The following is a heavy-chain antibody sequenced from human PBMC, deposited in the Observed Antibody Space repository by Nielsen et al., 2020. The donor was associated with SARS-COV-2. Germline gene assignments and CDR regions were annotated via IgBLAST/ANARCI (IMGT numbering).Heavy chain of an antibody. CDR2: ISSSGSTI. V-gene: IGHV3-11*04. Sequence: WIRQPPEKGLEWVSYISSSGSTIYYADSVKGRFTISRDNSKNTLYLQMNSLRAEDTAVYYCAKDLGRDGYNWARYYYYYGMDVWGQGTTVTVSS. CDR3: AKDLGRDGYNWARYYYYYGMDV. J-gene: IGHJ6*02. D-gene: IGHD5-24*01.